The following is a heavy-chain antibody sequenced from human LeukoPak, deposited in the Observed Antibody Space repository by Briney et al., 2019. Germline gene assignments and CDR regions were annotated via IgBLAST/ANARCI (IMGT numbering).Heavy chain of an antibody. J-gene: IGHJ3*02. Sequence: GASVKVSCKASGYTFTSYYMHWVRQAPGQGLEWMGIINPSGGSTSYAQKFQGRVTMTRDMSTSTVYMELSSLRSEDTAVYYCARFSPDLRAFDIRGQGTMVTVSS. CDR2: INPSGGST. CDR3: ARFSPDLRAFDI. CDR1: GYTFTSYY. V-gene: IGHV1-46*01.